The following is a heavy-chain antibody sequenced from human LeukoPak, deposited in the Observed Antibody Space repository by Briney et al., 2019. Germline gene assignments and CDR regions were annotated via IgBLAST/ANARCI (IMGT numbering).Heavy chain of an antibody. D-gene: IGHD1-1*01. CDR2: ISPTGGAI. V-gene: IGHV3-21*01. Sequence: GGSLRLSCAASGFTFSTSGRNWVRQAPGRGLEWVSSISPTGGAIFYADSVRGRITISRDSAKSSLFLQMNSLKAEDTALYFCASGIRERGFDSWGQGTLVTVSS. CDR1: GFTFSTSG. J-gene: IGHJ4*02. CDR3: ASGIRERGFDS.